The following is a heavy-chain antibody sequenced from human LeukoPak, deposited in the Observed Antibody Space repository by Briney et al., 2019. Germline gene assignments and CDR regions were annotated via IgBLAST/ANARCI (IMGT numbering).Heavy chain of an antibody. J-gene: IGHJ6*03. CDR3: ARSFLDYMDV. CDR1: GESINPYY. V-gene: IGHV4-4*07. D-gene: IGHD2/OR15-2a*01. CDR2: IYKSGTT. Sequence: SETLSLTCTVSGESINPYYWDWIRQSAGKGLEWIGHIYKSGTTNFNPSLTSRVTMSLDTSRNQFSLELRSVTAADTAVYFCARSFLDYMDVWGKGTTVTVSS.